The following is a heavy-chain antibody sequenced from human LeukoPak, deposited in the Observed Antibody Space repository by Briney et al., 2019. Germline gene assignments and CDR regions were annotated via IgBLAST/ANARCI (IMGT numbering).Heavy chain of an antibody. J-gene: IGHJ3*02. V-gene: IGHV3-66*01. CDR1: GFTFRSYW. Sequence: GGSLRLSCAASGFTFRSYWMHWVRQAPGKGLEWVSIIYSGGSTYYADSVKGRFTISRDNSKNTLYLQMNSLRAEDTAVYYCARDISSGYYDAFDIWGQGTMVTVSS. CDR3: ARDISSGYYDAFDI. CDR2: IYSGGST. D-gene: IGHD3-22*01.